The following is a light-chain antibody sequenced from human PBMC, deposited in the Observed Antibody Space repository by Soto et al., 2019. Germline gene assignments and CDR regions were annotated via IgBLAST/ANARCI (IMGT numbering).Light chain of an antibody. CDR1: TGTVTSGHH. CDR3: LLTYRGPWV. V-gene: IGLV7-46*01. Sequence: QTVVTQEPSLTVSPGGTVTLTCASSTGTVTSGHHTYWFQQKPGQAPRILIYDTSNKHSWTPARFSGSLLGGQAALTLSGAQPEDEAEYYCLLTYRGPWVFGGGTQLTVL. CDR2: DTS. J-gene: IGLJ3*02.